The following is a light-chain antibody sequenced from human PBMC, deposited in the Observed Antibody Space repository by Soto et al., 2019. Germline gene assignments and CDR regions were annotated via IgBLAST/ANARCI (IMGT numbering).Light chain of an antibody. CDR1: QGISSY. J-gene: IGKJ4*01. CDR2: AAS. V-gene: IGKV1-27*01. CDR3: QKYNSAPQT. Sequence: DIQMTQSPSSLSASVGDRVTITCRASQGISSYLAWYQQKPGKVPKLLIYAASTLQSGVPSRFSGSGSGTDFTLTTSSLQPEDVATYYCQKYNSAPQTFGGGTKVDIK.